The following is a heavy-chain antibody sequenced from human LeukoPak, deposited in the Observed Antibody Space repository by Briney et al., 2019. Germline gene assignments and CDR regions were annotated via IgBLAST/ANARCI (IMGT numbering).Heavy chain of an antibody. Sequence: AGGSLRLSCAASGFTFSSYAMSWVRQAPGKGLEWVSAISGSGGSTYYADSVKGRFTISRDNAKNSLYLQMNSLRAEDTAVYYCARDLEVPAATYWTLKNYYYYGMDVWGQGTTVTVSS. CDR2: ISGSGGST. CDR1: GFTFSSYA. D-gene: IGHD2-2*01. J-gene: IGHJ6*02. CDR3: ARDLEVPAATYWTLKNYYYYGMDV. V-gene: IGHV3-23*01.